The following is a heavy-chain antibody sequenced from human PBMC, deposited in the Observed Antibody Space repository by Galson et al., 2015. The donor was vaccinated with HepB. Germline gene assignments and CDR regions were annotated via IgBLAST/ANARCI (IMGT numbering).Heavy chain of an antibody. D-gene: IGHD2-2*01. CDR1: GFTFTTYA. J-gene: IGHJ6*02. V-gene: IGHV3-30-3*01. CDR3: ARDQCSSTSCYRNGEGGQYYYYGMDV. CDR2: ISYDGSNK. Sequence: SLRLSCAASGFTFTTYAMHWVRQAPGKGLEWVAVISYDGSNKYYADSVKGRFTISGDNSKNTLYLQMNSLRAEDTAVYYCARDQCSSTSCYRNGEGGQYYYYGMDVWGQGTTVPVSS.